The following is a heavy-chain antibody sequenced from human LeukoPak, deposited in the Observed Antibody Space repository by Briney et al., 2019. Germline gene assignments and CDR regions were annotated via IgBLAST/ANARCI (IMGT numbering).Heavy chain of an antibody. CDR1: GFTFSSYA. CDR2: ISGSGGST. Sequence: GGSLRLSCAASGFTFSSYAMSWVRQAPGKGLEWVSAISGSGGSTYYADSVKGRLTISRDNSKNTLYLQMNSLRAEDTAVYYCAKDGMIVVVNHSDYWGQGTLVTVSS. D-gene: IGHD3-22*01. V-gene: IGHV3-23*01. J-gene: IGHJ4*02. CDR3: AKDGMIVVVNHSDY.